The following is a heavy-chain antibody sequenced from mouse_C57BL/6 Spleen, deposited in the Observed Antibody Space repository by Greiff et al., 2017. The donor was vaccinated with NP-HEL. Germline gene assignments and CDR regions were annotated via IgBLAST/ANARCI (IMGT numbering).Heavy chain of an antibody. J-gene: IGHJ1*03. CDR1: EYEFPSHD. CDR2: INSDGGST. D-gene: IGHD1-1*01. CDR3: ARQGRDWYFDV. Sequence: EVKVEESGGGLVQPGESLKLSCESNEYEFPSHDMSWVRKTPEKRLELVAAINSDGGSTYYPDTMERRFIISRDNTKKTLYLQMSSLRSEDTALYYCARQGRDWYFDVWGTGTTVTVSS. V-gene: IGHV5-2*03.